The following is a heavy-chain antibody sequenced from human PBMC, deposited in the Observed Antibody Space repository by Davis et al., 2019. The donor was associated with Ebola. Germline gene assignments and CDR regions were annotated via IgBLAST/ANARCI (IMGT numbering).Heavy chain of an antibody. CDR1: GGTFSSYA. D-gene: IGHD3-10*01. Sequence: SVKVSCKASGGTFSSYAISWVRQAPGQGLEWMGGIIPIFGTANYAQKFQGRVTITADESTSTAYMEPRSLRSDDTAVYYCARDSGITMVRGYFDYWGQGTLVTVSS. CDR2: IIPIFGTA. J-gene: IGHJ4*02. V-gene: IGHV1-69*13. CDR3: ARDSGITMVRGYFDY.